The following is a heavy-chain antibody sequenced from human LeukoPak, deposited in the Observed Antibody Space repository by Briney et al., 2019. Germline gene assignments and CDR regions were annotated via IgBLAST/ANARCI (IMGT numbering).Heavy chain of an antibody. D-gene: IGHD3-10*01. J-gene: IGHJ5*02. V-gene: IGHV4-30-4*01. CDR2: IYYSGST. Sequence: SETLSLTCTVSGGSISSGHFYWSWIRQPPGKGLEWIGYIYYSGSTYYNPSLKSRVTISVDTSKSQFSLMLNSVTAADTAVYYCARVGGHYYDSGSYFKGWFDPWGQGTLVTVSS. CDR3: ARVGGHYYDSGSYFKGWFDP. CDR1: GGSISSGHFY.